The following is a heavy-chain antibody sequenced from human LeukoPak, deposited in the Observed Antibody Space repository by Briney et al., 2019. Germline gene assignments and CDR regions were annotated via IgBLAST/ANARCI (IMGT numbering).Heavy chain of an antibody. J-gene: IGHJ4*02. CDR3: ARGSTYYDSSGQVPFDY. CDR1: GFIFSSHW. D-gene: IGHD3-22*01. Sequence: GGSLRLSCAASGFIFSSHWMSWVRQAPGKGLEWVATIKLDGSEKYYVDSVKGRFTISRDNAKNSLYLQMNSLRAEDTAVYYCARGSTYYDSSGQVPFDYWGQGTLVTVSS. V-gene: IGHV3-7*01. CDR2: IKLDGSEK.